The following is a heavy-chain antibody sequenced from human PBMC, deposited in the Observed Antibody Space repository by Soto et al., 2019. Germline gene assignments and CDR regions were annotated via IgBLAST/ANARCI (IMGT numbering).Heavy chain of an antibody. CDR3: ARGVYDFWSGHPEGPDY. J-gene: IGHJ4*02. Sequence: EVQLVESGGGLVQPGGSLKVSCAASGFTFSGCAMHWVRQASGKGLEWVGRIRSKANSYATAYAVSVKGRFTISRDDSRNTAYLQMNSLKTEDTAVYYCARGVYDFWSGHPEGPDYWGQGTVVTVSS. CDR1: GFTFSGCA. V-gene: IGHV3-73*02. D-gene: IGHD3-3*01. CDR2: IRSKANSYAT.